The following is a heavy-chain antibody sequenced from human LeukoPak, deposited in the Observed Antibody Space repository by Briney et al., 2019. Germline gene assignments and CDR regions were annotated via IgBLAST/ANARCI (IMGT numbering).Heavy chain of an antibody. CDR1: GFTFSSYG. Sequence: GGTLRLSCAASGFTFSSYGMSWVRRAPGKGLEWVSAISGSGGSTYYADSVKGRFTISRDNSKNTLYLQMNRLRAEDTAVYYCAKVPLIAAPKHFDYWGQGTLVTVSS. CDR2: ISGSGGST. D-gene: IGHD6-13*01. J-gene: IGHJ4*02. CDR3: AKVPLIAAPKHFDY. V-gene: IGHV3-23*01.